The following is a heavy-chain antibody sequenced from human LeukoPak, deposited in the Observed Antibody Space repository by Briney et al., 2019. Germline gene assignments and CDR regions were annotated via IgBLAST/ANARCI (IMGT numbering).Heavy chain of an antibody. V-gene: IGHV1-18*01. CDR3: ARDGVAVAGIDDAFDL. J-gene: IGHJ3*01. D-gene: IGHD6-19*01. CDR1: GYTFTSDG. CDR2: ISAYNGNT. Sequence: ASVKVSCKASGYTFTSDGISWGRQAPGQGVEWMGWISAYNGNTNYAQKLQGRVTMTTDTSTRTAYMELRSLRSDDTDVYYCARDGVAVAGIDDAFDLWGQGTMVTVSS.